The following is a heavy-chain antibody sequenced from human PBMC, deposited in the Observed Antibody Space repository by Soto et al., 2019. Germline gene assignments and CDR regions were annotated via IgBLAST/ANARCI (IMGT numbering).Heavy chain of an antibody. D-gene: IGHD2-15*01. CDR1: GLNFSSYS. CDR2: ISSSSSYI. Sequence: GVSMIVSCAAAGLNFSSYSMNWVSKAPGKGLEWVSSISSSSSYIYYADSVKGRFTISRDNAKNSLYLQMNSLRAEDTAVYYCARSSKGYCSGGSCYRGPDAFDIWGQGTMVTVSS. V-gene: IGHV3-21*01. J-gene: IGHJ3*02. CDR3: ARSSKGYCSGGSCYRGPDAFDI.